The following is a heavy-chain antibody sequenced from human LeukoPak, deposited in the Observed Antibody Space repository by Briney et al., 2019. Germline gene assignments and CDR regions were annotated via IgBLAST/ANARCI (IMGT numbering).Heavy chain of an antibody. Sequence: GASVKVSCKASGYTFTSYGISCVRQAPGQGLEWMVWISAYNGNTNCAQKLQGRVTMTTDTSTSTAYMELRSLRSDDTAVYYCARVGGYSSSWYPPMLYYYYGMDVWGQGTTVTVSS. J-gene: IGHJ6*02. CDR3: ARVGGYSSSWYPPMLYYYYGMDV. CDR2: ISAYNGNT. CDR1: GYTFTSYG. V-gene: IGHV1-18*01. D-gene: IGHD6-13*01.